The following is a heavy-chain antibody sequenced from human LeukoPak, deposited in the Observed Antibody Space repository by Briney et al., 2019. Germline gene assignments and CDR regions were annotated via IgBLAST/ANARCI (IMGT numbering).Heavy chain of an antibody. J-gene: IGHJ4*02. Sequence: GGSLRLSCAASGFTFSSYAMHWVRQAPGKGLEWVAVISYDGSNKYYADSVKARFTISRDNSKNTLYLQMNSLRSEDTAVYYCARGAVAGLTFDYWGQGTLVTVSS. V-gene: IGHV3-30*04. CDR3: ARGAVAGLTFDY. D-gene: IGHD6-19*01. CDR1: GFTFSSYA. CDR2: ISYDGSNK.